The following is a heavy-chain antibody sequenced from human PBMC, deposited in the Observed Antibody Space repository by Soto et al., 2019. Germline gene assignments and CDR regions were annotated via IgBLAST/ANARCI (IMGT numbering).Heavy chain of an antibody. D-gene: IGHD1-26*01. CDR2: IYHSGST. CDR3: ARAKIFDIEWELFPSSYYFDY. V-gene: IGHV4-30-2*01. Sequence: SETLSLTCAVSGGSISSGGYSWSWIRQPPGKGLEWIGYIYHSGSTYYNPSLKSRVTISVDRSKNQFSLKLSSVTAADTAVYYCARAKIFDIEWELFPSSYYFDYWGQGTLVTVSS. J-gene: IGHJ4*02. CDR1: GGSISSGGYS.